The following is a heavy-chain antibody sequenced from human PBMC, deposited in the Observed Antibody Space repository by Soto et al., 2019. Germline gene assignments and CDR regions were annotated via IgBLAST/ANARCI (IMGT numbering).Heavy chain of an antibody. D-gene: IGHD3-10*01. CDR2: VYYSGTT. Sequence: SETLSLTCTVSGGSISRYYWSWIRQPPGKGLEWIGYVYYSGTTNYNPSLKSRVTILVDTSKNQLSLKLTSVTAADTAVYYCARDRGFGDYFDYWGQGTLVTVSS. CDR3: ARDRGFGDYFDY. CDR1: GGSISRYY. V-gene: IGHV4-59*01. J-gene: IGHJ4*02.